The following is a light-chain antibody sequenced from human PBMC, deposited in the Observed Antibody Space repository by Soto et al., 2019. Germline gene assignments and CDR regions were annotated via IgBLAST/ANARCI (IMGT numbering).Light chain of an antibody. Sequence: EIVLTQSPGTLSLSPGERATLSCRVSQSVSSSYLAWYQQKPGQAPRLLIYGASSGATGIPDRFSGSGSGTDFTLTISRLEPEDFAVYYCQQYGSSPQTFGQGTKVDIK. CDR1: QSVSSSY. J-gene: IGKJ1*01. V-gene: IGKV3-20*01. CDR3: QQYGSSPQT. CDR2: GAS.